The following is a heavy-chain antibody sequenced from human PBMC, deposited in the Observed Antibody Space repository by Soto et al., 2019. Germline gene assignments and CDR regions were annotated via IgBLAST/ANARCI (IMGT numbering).Heavy chain of an antibody. CDR3: ARDQGGYYGSNYFDY. CDR1: GGSISSGGYY. J-gene: IGHJ4*02. D-gene: IGHD3-10*01. Sequence: PSETLSLTCAVSGGSISSGGYYWSWIRQHPGKGLEWIGYIYYSGSTYYNPSLKSRVTISVDTSKNQFSLKLSSVTAADTAVYYCARDQGGYYGSNYFDYWGQGTLVTVSS. CDR2: IYYSGST. V-gene: IGHV4-31*11.